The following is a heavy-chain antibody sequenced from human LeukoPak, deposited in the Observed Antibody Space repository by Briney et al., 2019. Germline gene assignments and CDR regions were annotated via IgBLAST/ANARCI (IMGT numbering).Heavy chain of an antibody. J-gene: IGHJ4*02. Sequence: GGSLRLSCVASGFTFRNYAMTWVRQAPGKGLEWVSSISGSGTTYYADSVKGRFTISRDNPKNTLYLQVNSLRAEDTAVYYCAKDPMVRGSTYDYWGQGTLVTVSS. CDR1: GFTFRNYA. V-gene: IGHV3-23*01. D-gene: IGHD3-10*01. CDR2: ISGSGTT. CDR3: AKDPMVRGSTYDY.